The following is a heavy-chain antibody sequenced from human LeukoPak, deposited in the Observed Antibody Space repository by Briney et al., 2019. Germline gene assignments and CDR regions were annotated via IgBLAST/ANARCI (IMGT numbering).Heavy chain of an antibody. CDR1: GYTFTTYG. CDR3: AREYCTNGVCYGPDY. CDR2: INTYNGNT. Sequence: ASVKVSCKASGYTFTTYGIRWVRQAPGHGFEWMGWINTYNGNTNYAQKLQGRVTMTTDTSTSTAYMELRSLRSDDTAVYYCAREYCTNGVCYGPDYWGQGTLVTVSS. V-gene: IGHV1-18*01. D-gene: IGHD2-8*01. J-gene: IGHJ4*02.